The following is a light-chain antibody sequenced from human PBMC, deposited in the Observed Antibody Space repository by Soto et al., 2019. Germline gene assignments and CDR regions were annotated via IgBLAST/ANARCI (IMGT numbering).Light chain of an antibody. Sequence: DIQMTQSPSTLSASVGDRVTITCRASQSINSRLAWYQQKPGKAPNLLIYKASSLESEVPSRFSGSGSGTEFTLTISSLQPDDFATYYCQQYNNYWTFGQGTKVEIK. CDR1: QSINSR. CDR2: KAS. V-gene: IGKV1-5*03. J-gene: IGKJ1*01. CDR3: QQYNNYWT.